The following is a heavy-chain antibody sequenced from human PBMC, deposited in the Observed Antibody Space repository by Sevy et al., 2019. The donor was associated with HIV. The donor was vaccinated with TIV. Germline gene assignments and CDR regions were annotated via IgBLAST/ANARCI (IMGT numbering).Heavy chain of an antibody. J-gene: IGHJ4*02. CDR3: TRWSGSQSIFDY. CDR2: FKSKIHGGTT. V-gene: IGHV3-49*04. Sequence: GGSLRISCTASGFIFGDYGMSWVRQAPGKGLEWIAFFKSKIHGGTTENAASVKGRFTISRDDSKNIVYLQMSNLKTEVTAVYYCTRWSGSQSIFDYRGQGTLVTVSS. D-gene: IGHD1-26*01. CDR1: GFIFGDYG.